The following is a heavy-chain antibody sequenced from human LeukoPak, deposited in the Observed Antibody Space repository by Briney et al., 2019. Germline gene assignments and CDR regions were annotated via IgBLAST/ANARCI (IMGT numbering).Heavy chain of an antibody. Sequence: ASVKVSCKASGYTFTGYYVHWVRQAPGQGLEWMGWINPNSGGTNYAQKFQGRVTMTRDTSISTAYMELSRLRSDDTAVYYCARVYSYGYLGVYYFDYWGQGTLVTVSS. CDR3: ARVYSYGYLGVYYFDY. J-gene: IGHJ4*02. D-gene: IGHD5-18*01. V-gene: IGHV1-2*02. CDR2: INPNSGGT. CDR1: GYTFTGYY.